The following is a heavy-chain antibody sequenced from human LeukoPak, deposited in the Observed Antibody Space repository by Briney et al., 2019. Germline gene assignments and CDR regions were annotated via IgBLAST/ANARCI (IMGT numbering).Heavy chain of an antibody. CDR2: ISGSGGST. D-gene: IGHD6-13*01. CDR1: GFTFSSYA. J-gene: IGHJ4*02. CDR3: AKDQEVAAAGTWGSIDY. V-gene: IGHV3-23*01. Sequence: GGSLRLSCAASGFTFSSYAMSWVRQAPGKGLEWVSAISGSGGSTYYADSVKGRFTISRDNSKHTLYLQMNSLRPKDTAIYYCAKDQEVAAAGTWGSIDYWGQGTLVTVSS.